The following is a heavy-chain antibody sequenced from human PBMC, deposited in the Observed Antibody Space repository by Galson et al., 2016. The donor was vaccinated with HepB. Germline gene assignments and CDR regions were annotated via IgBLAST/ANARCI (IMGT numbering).Heavy chain of an antibody. CDR3: ARAVHGSGSYWDK. Sequence: SLRRSCAASGFTFSSYAMHWVRQAPGKGLEWVAVISYDGSYESYAGAVKGRFTISRDNFKNTLYLHLNSLRAEETAVYYCARAVHGSGSYWDKWGQGTLVAVSS. V-gene: IGHV3-30*04. D-gene: IGHD3-10*01. CDR1: GFTFSSYA. J-gene: IGHJ4*02. CDR2: ISYDGSYE.